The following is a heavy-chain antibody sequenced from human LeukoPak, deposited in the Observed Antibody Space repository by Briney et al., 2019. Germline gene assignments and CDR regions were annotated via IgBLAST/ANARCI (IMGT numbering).Heavy chain of an antibody. CDR2: ISAYNGNT. J-gene: IGHJ4*02. V-gene: IGHV1-18*01. D-gene: IGHD3-22*01. CDR3: ARGGPYYYDSSGYPNTYFDY. CDR1: GYTFTSYG. Sequence: ASVKVSFTASGYTFTSYGISWVRQAPGQGLEWMGWISAYNGNTNYAQKLRGRVTMTTDTSTSTAYMELRSLRSDDTAVYYCARGGPYYYDSSGYPNTYFDYWGQGTLVTVSS.